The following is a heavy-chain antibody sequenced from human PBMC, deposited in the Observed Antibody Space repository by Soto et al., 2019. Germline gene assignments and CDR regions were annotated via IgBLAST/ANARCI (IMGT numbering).Heavy chain of an antibody. J-gene: IGHJ6*02. CDR2: IYPGDSDT. Sequence: GESLKISCKGSGYSFTSYWIGWVRQMPGKGLEWMGIIYPGDSDTRYSPSFQGQVTISADKSISTAYLQWSSLKASDTAMYYCERHEVEMELCVRLDYYYGMDVCGQXTTVTVS. CDR1: GYSFTSYW. V-gene: IGHV5-51*01. CDR3: ERHEVEMELCVRLDYYYGMDV. D-gene: IGHD3-16*01.